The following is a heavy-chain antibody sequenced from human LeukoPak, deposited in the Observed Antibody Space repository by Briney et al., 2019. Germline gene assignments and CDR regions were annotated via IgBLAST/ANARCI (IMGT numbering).Heavy chain of an antibody. CDR2: IYYSGST. CDR1: GGSIISAAYY. CDR3: ARRGQYYYDSSGYFDY. Sequence: PSETLSLTCTVSGGSIISAAYYWSWIRQHPGKGLEWVGYIYYSGSTYYNPSLKSRVTISVDTSKNQFSLKLSSVTAADTAVYYCARRGQYYYDSSGYFDYWGQGTLVTVSS. D-gene: IGHD3-22*01. V-gene: IGHV4-31*03. J-gene: IGHJ4*02.